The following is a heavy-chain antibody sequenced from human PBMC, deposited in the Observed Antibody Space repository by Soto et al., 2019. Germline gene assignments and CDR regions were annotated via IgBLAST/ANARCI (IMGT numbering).Heavy chain of an antibody. CDR3: ERQDSSSAFDY. CDR1: GYSFTTYW. D-gene: IGHD3-22*01. V-gene: IGHV5-51*01. J-gene: IGHJ4*02. Sequence: GESLKISCKGSGYSFTTYWIGWVRQMPGKGLEWMGIIYPGDSDTRYSPSFQGQVTISADKYISTAYLQWSSLKASDTAMYYCERQDSSSAFDYWGQGTLVTVSS. CDR2: IYPGDSDT.